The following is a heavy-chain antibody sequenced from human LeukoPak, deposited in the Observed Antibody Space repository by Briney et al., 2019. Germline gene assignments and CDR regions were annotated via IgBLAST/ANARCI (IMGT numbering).Heavy chain of an antibody. CDR2: ISSSSSYI. CDR1: GFTFSSYS. Sequence: GGSLRLSCAASGFTFSSYSMNWVRQAPGKGLEWVSSISSSSSYIYYADSVKGRFTISRDNAKNSLYLQMNSLRAEDTAVYYCARDSYDFWSGLNWFDPWGQGTLVTVSS. CDR3: ARDSYDFWSGLNWFDP. J-gene: IGHJ5*02. V-gene: IGHV3-21*01. D-gene: IGHD3-3*01.